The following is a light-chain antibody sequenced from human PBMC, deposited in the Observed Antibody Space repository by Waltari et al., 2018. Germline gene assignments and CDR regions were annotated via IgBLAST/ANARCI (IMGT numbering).Light chain of an antibody. V-gene: IGKV4-1*01. CDR3: QQYYNLPLT. CDR1: QSVYTSYNKND. Sequence: DIVMTQSPDSLAVSLGERATINCRSSQSVYTSYNKNDLAWYQQKPGQPPKLLIYWASTRESGVPDRFSGSGSGTDFTLTISSLQAEDVAVYYCQQYYNLPLTFGGGTKVEIK. CDR2: WAS. J-gene: IGKJ4*01.